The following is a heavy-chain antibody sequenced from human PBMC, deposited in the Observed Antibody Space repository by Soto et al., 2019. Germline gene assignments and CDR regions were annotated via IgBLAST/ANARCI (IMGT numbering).Heavy chain of an antibody. V-gene: IGHV3-48*04. CDR3: ARDSPFWSGYYDAFDI. CDR2: ISSSGSTI. Sequence: GGSLRLSCAASGFTFSSYSMNWVRQAPGEGLEWVSYISSSGSTIYYADSVKGRFTISRDNAKNSLYLQMNSLRAEDTAVYYCARDSPFWSGYYDAFDIWGQGTMVTVS. CDR1: GFTFSSYS. D-gene: IGHD3-3*01. J-gene: IGHJ3*02.